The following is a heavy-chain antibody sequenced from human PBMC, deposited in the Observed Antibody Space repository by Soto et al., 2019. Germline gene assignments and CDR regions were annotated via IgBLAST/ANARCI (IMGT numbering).Heavy chain of an antibody. CDR2: IFYSGTT. CDR1: GDSISSADYY. D-gene: IGHD1-1*01. J-gene: IGHJ6*02. Sequence: LSLTCTVSGDSISSADYYWSWIRQTPGKGLEWIGHIFYSGTTYYNPSLKSRLTISVDTSKNHFSLRLTSVTAADTAVYYCARDLWVEPELYYYGMDVWGQGTTVTVS. CDR3: ARDLWVEPELYYYGMDV. V-gene: IGHV4-30-4*01.